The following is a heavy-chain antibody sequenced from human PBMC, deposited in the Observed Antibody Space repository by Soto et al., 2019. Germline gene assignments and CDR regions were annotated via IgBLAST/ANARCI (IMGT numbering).Heavy chain of an antibody. CDR1: GLTFSSYA. CDR3: AKDRAPVTMKPDAFDI. D-gene: IGHD4-17*01. CDR2: ISGSGGST. V-gene: IGHV3-23*01. Sequence: GGSLRLSCAASGLTFSSYAMSWVRQAPGKGLEWVSAISGSGGSTYYADSVKGRFTISRDNSKNTLYLQMNSLRAEDTAVYYCAKDRAPVTMKPDAFDIWGQGTMVTVSS. J-gene: IGHJ3*02.